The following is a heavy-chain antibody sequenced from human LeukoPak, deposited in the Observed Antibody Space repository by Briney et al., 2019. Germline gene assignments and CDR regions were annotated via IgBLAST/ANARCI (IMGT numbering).Heavy chain of an antibody. CDR2: ISSGGTYV. D-gene: IGHD3-3*01. CDR3: ARDRPTGASRLFVVQ. Sequence: PGGSLRLSCAASGFTFSSYSMTWVRQAPGKGLEWVSSISSGGTYVYYADSVRGRFTISRDNAKNSLYLQMNSLRAEDTAVYYCARDRPTGASRLFVVQWGQGTLVSVSS. V-gene: IGHV3-21*01. CDR1: GFTFSSYS. J-gene: IGHJ4*02.